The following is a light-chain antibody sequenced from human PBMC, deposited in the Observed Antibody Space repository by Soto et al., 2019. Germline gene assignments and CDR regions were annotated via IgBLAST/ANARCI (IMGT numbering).Light chain of an antibody. CDR3: SSYGSSNTVV. CDR1: SSDIGGYNS. V-gene: IGLV2-14*01. J-gene: IGLJ3*02. Sequence: QSVLTQPASVSGSPGQWITISCTGTSSDIGGYNSVSWYQQHPGKVPKLLIYDVTNRPSGISNRFSGSKSGNTASLTISGLQAEDEADYYCSSYGSSNTVVFGGGTKVTVL. CDR2: DVT.